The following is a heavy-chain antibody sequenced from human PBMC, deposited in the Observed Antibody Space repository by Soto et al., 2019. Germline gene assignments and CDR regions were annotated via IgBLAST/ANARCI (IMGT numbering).Heavy chain of an antibody. D-gene: IGHD3-10*01. Sequence: TLSLTCTVSGGSISSVGYYWNWVRQPPGKGLEWIGSISYSGSTYYNPSLRSRVTISVDTSKNQFSLKLSSVTAADTAAYYCARHFELGELRKFDSWGQGTLVTVSS. V-gene: IGHV4-31*03. CDR2: ISYSGST. CDR1: GGSISSVGYY. J-gene: IGHJ4*02. CDR3: ARHFELGELRKFDS.